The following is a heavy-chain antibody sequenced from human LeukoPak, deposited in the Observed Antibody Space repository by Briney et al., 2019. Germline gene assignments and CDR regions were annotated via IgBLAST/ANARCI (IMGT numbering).Heavy chain of an antibody. J-gene: IGHJ4*02. CDR3: ASDRGVAAHDY. CDR1: GFTFSSYG. CDR2: ISYDGSNK. Sequence: ALRLSCAASGFTFSSYGMHWDRQAPGKGLEWVAVISYDGSNKYYADSVKGRFSISRDNSKNTLYLQMNSLRTEDTAVYYCASDRGVAAHDYWGQGTLVTVSS. V-gene: IGHV3-30*03. D-gene: IGHD6-13*01.